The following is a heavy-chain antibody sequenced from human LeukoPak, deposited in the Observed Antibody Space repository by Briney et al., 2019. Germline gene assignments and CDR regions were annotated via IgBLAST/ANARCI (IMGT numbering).Heavy chain of an antibody. CDR2: TYQRSKWYN. V-gene: IGHV6-1*01. CDR3: ARSPSPYSSGWYFDY. CDR1: GDSVSSNSVT. Sequence: SQTLSLTCAVSGDSVSSNSVTWNWIRQSPSRGLEGLGRTYQRSKWYNDYAVSVKSRITINPDISKNQFSLQLNSVTPEDTAVYYCARSPSPYSSGWYFDYWGQGTLVTVSS. D-gene: IGHD6-19*01. J-gene: IGHJ4*02.